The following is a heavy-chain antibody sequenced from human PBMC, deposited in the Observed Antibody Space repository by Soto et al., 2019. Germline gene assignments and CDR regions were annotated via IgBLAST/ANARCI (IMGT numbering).Heavy chain of an antibody. CDR2: ISWDGGRT. D-gene: IGHD3-9*01. Sequence: LRLSCAASGFSFEDYTMHWVRHTPGKGPEWISLISWDGGRTLYSDSVKGRFIISRDNSKNSLYLQMNSLTTEDTALYFCAGDSYDVLTGQKRYFDHWGQGTLVTVSS. V-gene: IGHV3-43*01. CDR1: GFSFEDYT. J-gene: IGHJ4*02. CDR3: AGDSYDVLTGQKRYFDH.